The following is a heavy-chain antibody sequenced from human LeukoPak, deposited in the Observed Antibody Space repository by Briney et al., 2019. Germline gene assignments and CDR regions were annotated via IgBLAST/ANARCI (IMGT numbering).Heavy chain of an antibody. Sequence: PGGSLRLSCAASGFTFSNYWMHWVRQDPGKGLVWVSFINPDGSTTNYADSVKGRFTLYRDISRNTLYLQMNSLRADDTAVYYCAKAGAMILQHYFDYWGQGTLVTVSS. V-gene: IGHV3-74*01. CDR2: INPDGSTT. CDR1: GFTFSNYW. CDR3: AKAGAMILQHYFDY. D-gene: IGHD3-22*01. J-gene: IGHJ4*02.